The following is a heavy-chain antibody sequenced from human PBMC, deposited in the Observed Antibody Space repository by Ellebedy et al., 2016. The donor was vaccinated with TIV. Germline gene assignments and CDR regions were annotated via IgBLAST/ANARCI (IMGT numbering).Heavy chain of an antibody. Sequence: GESLKISCAASGFTFSSYAMSWVRQAPGQGLEWVSGINANGVSTAYADSVEGRFTISRDNSKDTLFLQMNSLRVEDTAVYYCATGEQIRQPDYWGQGTLVTVSS. V-gene: IGHV3-23*01. J-gene: IGHJ4*02. CDR3: ATGEQIRQPDY. CDR1: GFTFSSYA. CDR2: INANGVST. D-gene: IGHD1/OR15-1a*01.